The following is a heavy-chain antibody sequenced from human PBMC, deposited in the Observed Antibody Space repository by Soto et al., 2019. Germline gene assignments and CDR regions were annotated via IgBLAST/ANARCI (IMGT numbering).Heavy chain of an antibody. CDR2: FYWDDDK. D-gene: IGHD4-17*01. CDR3: AHRTTTVTWWVDP. Sequence: QITLKESGPTLVKPTQTLTLTCTFSGFSLTTSGVGVGWIRQPPGKALEWLALFYWDDDKRYSPSLKRRLTSTKDTSKNQVVLTMTNMDPADTATYFCAHRTTTVTWWVDPWCQGTLVTVSS. V-gene: IGHV2-5*02. CDR1: GFSLTTSGVG. J-gene: IGHJ5*02.